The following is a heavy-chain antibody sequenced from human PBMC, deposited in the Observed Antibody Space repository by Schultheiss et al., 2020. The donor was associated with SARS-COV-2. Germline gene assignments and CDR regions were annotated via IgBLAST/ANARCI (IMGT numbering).Heavy chain of an antibody. CDR2: ISGISSYI. CDR1: GFTFSTYT. CDR3: ARGTAYGDFGYYYYLDV. Sequence: GGSLRLSCAASGFTFSTYTISWVRQAPGKGLEWVASISGISSYIYYADSVKGRFIISRDNPKNSVYLRMASLRAEDTAVYYCARGTAYGDFGYYYYLDVWGKGTTVTVSS. J-gene: IGHJ6*03. D-gene: IGHD4-17*01. V-gene: IGHV3-21*06.